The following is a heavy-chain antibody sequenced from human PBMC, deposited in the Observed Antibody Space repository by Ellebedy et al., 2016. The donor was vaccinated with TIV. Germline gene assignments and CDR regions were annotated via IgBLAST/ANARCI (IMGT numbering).Heavy chain of an antibody. D-gene: IGHD1-26*01. CDR1: GFTFSSYA. V-gene: IGHV3-23*01. Sequence: GWSLRLSXAASGFTFSSYAMSWVRQAPGKGLEWLSAITGSGDGGRTYSADSVKGRFTISRDNSKNTLYLQMNSLRAEDTAVYYCAGRSGTYSDAFDIWGQGTMVTVSS. CDR3: AGRSGTYSDAFDI. CDR2: ITGSGDGGRT. J-gene: IGHJ3*02.